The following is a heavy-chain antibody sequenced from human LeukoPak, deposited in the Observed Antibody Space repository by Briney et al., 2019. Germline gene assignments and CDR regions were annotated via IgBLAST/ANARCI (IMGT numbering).Heavy chain of an antibody. CDR2: IIPIFGTA. CDR3: ARPEGDSPHYYYGMDV. Sequence: GASVKVSCKASGGTFSSYAISWVRQAPGQGLEWMGGIIPIFGTADYAQKFQGRVTITADESTSTAYMEPSSLRSEDTAVYYCARPEGDSPHYYYGMDVWGQGTTVTVSS. J-gene: IGHJ6*02. V-gene: IGHV1-69*13. D-gene: IGHD1-14*01. CDR1: GGTFSSYA.